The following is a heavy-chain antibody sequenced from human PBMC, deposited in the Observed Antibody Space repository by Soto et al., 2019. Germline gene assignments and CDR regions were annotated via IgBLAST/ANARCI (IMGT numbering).Heavy chain of an antibody. V-gene: IGHV3-23*01. J-gene: IGHJ4*02. CDR2: ISGSGDDT. Sequence: VQLLESGGDLVQPGGSLRLSCAASGFTFSSFAMHWLRQAPGKGLEWVSSISGSGDDTYYADSVKGRFTISRDNSKNTVYLQMSSLRGEDTALYYCAKDRMVSVVMEGTFYWGQGTLVTVSS. D-gene: IGHD2-21*01. CDR3: AKDRMVSVVMEGTFY. CDR1: GFTFSSFA.